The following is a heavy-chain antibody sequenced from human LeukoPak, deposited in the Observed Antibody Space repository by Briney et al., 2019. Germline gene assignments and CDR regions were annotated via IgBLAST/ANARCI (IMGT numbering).Heavy chain of an antibody. Sequence: PSETLSLTCTVSGGSVSNGRFYWSWIRQPPGKGLEWIGYIYYSGSTNYNPSLKSRATISVDTSKNQFSLKLSSVTAADTAVYYCARASDYVWGSYRSYYFDYWGQGTLVTVSS. V-gene: IGHV4-61*01. CDR1: GGSVSNGRFY. CDR2: IYYSGST. J-gene: IGHJ4*02. D-gene: IGHD3-16*02. CDR3: ARASDYVWGSYRSYYFDY.